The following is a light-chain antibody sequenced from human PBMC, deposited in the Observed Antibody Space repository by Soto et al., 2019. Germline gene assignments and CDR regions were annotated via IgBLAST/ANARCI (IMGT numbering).Light chain of an antibody. V-gene: IGKV1-5*01. Sequence: DIQMTQSPSTLSTSVGDRVTITCRASQSISSWLAWYQQKPGKAPKLLIYDASSLESGVPSRFSGSGSGTEFTLTISSLQPDDFATYYCQQYNSYSEAWTSGQGTKVDIK. CDR1: QSISSW. CDR3: QQYNSYSEAWT. J-gene: IGKJ1*01. CDR2: DAS.